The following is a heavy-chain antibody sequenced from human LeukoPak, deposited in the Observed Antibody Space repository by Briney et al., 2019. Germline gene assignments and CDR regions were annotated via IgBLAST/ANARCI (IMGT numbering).Heavy chain of an antibody. D-gene: IGHD3-16*01. J-gene: IGHJ3*02. CDR3: AGESYDYAFDI. Sequence: SETLSLTCTVSGGSINSYYWSWIRQPPGKGLEWIGYIYFSGSTNYSPSLNSRVTIFVDTSKNQFSLKLSSVTAADTAVYYCAGESYDYAFDIWGQGTVVTVSS. CDR1: GGSINSYY. V-gene: IGHV4-59*01. CDR2: IYFSGST.